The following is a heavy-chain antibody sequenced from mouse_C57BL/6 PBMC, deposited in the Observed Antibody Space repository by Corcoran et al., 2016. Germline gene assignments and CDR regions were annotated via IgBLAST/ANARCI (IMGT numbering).Heavy chain of an antibody. CDR3: ARDPYDYFDY. CDR1: GYSITSGYY. V-gene: IGHV3-6*01. D-gene: IGHD2-10*02. J-gene: IGHJ2*01. CDR2: ISYDGSN. Sequence: DVQLQESGPGLVKPSQSLSLTCSVTGYSITSGYYWNWIRQFPGNKLEWMGYISYDGSNNYNPSLKNRISITRDTSKNQFFLKLNSVTTEDTATYYCARDPYDYFDYWGQGTTLTVSS.